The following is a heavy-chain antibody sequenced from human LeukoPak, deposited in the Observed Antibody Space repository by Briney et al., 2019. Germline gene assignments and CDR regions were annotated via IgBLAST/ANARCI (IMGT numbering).Heavy chain of an antibody. J-gene: IGHJ4*02. CDR2: ISSNSSYR. V-gene: IGHV3-21*01. CDR3: ARTLLSKAVPGALDY. CDR1: GFIFTTYS. Sequence: GSRRLSCAASGFIFTTYSMTWVRQAPGKGLEWVSSISSNSSYRYYADSVMGRFSISRDNAKNSLYLQINSLRAEDTAVYYCARTLLSKAVPGALDYWGQGTLVTVSS. D-gene: IGHD6-19*01.